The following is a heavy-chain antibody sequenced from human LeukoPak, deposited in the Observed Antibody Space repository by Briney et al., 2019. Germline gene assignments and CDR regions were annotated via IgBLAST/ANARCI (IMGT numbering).Heavy chain of an antibody. V-gene: IGHV4-4*07. CDR2: IYTSGST. CDR3: AGTHDYGGNSLDY. CDR1: GGSISSYY. J-gene: IGHJ4*02. Sequence: SETLSLTCTVSGGSISSYYWSWIRQPAGKGLEWIGRIYTSGSTNYNPSLKSRVTISVDTSKNQLSLKLSSVTAADTAVYYCAGTHDYGGNSLDYWGQGTLVTVSS. D-gene: IGHD4-23*01.